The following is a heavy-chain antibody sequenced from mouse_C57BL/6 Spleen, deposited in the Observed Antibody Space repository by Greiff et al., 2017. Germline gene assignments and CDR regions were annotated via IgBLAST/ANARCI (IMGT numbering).Heavy chain of an antibody. CDR1: GFSLTSYG. Sequence: QVQLQQSGPGLVQPSQSLSITCTASGFSLTSYGVHWVRQSPGKGLEWLGVIWSGGSTAYNAAFISRLSISKDNSKSKVFFKMNSLQADDTAIYYCARMIRGYFDYWGQGTTLTVSS. J-gene: IGHJ2*01. CDR3: ARMIRGYFDY. V-gene: IGHV2-2*01. D-gene: IGHD2-4*01. CDR2: IWSGGST.